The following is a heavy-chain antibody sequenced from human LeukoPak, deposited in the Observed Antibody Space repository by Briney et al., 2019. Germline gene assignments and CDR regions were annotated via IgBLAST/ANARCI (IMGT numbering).Heavy chain of an antibody. CDR3: ARDDFEYSVHYGMDV. CDR2: VHRSGNT. D-gene: IGHD3-9*01. J-gene: IGHJ6*02. V-gene: IGHV4-61*02. CDR1: GGSISSNIYY. Sequence: SETLSLTCTVSGGSISSNIYYWGWIRQPAGKGLEWIGRVHRSGNTNYNPSLQSRVTMSVDTSKNQISLRLRFVTAADTAVYYCARDDFEYSVHYGMDVWGQGTAVTVSS.